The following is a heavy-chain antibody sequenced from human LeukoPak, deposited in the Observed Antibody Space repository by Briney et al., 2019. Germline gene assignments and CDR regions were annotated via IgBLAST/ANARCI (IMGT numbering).Heavy chain of an antibody. CDR3: ARMIMGAVDY. V-gene: IGHV3-7*01. CDR2: MKQDGTEK. D-gene: IGHD1-26*01. J-gene: IGHJ4*02. CDR1: GFTFSSYW. Sequence: GGSLRLSCAASGFTFSSYWMGWVRQPPGKGLEWVANMKQDGTEKYYVDSVKGRFTIARDNAKNSLYLQMNSLRAEDTAVFYCARMIMGAVDYWGQGTLVTVSS.